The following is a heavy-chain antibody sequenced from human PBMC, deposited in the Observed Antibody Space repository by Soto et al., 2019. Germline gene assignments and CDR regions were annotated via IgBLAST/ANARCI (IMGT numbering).Heavy chain of an antibody. CDR2: IYYSGST. J-gene: IGHJ4*02. D-gene: IGHD2-21*02. CDR3: AVVTPGDYFDY. Sequence: KPSETLSLTCTVSGGSISSYYWSWIRQPPGKGLEWIGYIYYSGSTNYNPSLKSRVTISVDTSKNQFSLKLSSVTAADTAVYYCAVVTPGDYFDYWGQGTLVTVSS. V-gene: IGHV4-59*01. CDR1: GGSISSYY.